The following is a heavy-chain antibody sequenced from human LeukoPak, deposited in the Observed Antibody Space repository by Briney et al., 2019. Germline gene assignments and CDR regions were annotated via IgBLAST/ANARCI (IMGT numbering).Heavy chain of an antibody. J-gene: IGHJ5*02. V-gene: IGHV4-31*03. CDR2: IYDSGRI. Sequence: SETLSLTCTVSGGSISSGGYFWSWIRQHPGKGLEWIAYIYDSGRINYNPSLESRVTISLDTSKTQFSLKLSSVTAADTAVYYCARAFRSNPYNWFDPWGQGTLVTVSS. CDR1: GGSISSGGYF. CDR3: ARAFRSNPYNWFDP.